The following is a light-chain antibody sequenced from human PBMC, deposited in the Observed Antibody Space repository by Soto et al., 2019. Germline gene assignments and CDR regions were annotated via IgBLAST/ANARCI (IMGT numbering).Light chain of an antibody. Sequence: EIVITQSPATLSVSPGERATLSCRASQSVSSNLAWYQQKPGQAPRLLIYGASTRATGIPARFSGSGSGTEFTLTISSXQSEDFAVYYCQQYNNWPRMFGQGTKVDIK. CDR2: GAS. CDR3: QQYNNWPRM. V-gene: IGKV3-15*01. CDR1: QSVSSN. J-gene: IGKJ1*01.